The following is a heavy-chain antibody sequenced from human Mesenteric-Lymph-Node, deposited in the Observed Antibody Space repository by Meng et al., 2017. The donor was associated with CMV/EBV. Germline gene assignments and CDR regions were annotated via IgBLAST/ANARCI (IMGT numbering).Heavy chain of an antibody. J-gene: IGHJ4*02. CDR3: AKIRGFFDY. CDR1: GFSFSNYV. D-gene: IGHD2-15*01. Sequence: GESLKISCAASGFSFSNYVMSWVRQAPGKGLEWVSGISGSGGSTYYADSVKGRFAISRDNSKNTLYLQINSLRAEDTAVYYCAKIRGFFDYWGQGTLVTVSS. CDR2: ISGSGGST. V-gene: IGHV3-23*01.